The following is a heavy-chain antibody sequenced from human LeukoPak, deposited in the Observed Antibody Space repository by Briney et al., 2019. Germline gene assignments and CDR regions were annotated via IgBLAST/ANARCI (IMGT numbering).Heavy chain of an antibody. J-gene: IGHJ4*02. CDR1: GYTFTGYY. CDR3: ARGRVKVDSSGRLPDY. CDR2: INPNSGGT. D-gene: IGHD3-22*01. Sequence: GASVKVSCKAFGYTFTGYYMHWVRQAPGQGLEWMGWINPNSGGTNYAQKFQGRVTMTRDTSISTAYMELSRLRSDDTAVYYCARGRVKVDSSGRLPDYWGQGTLVTVSS. V-gene: IGHV1-2*02.